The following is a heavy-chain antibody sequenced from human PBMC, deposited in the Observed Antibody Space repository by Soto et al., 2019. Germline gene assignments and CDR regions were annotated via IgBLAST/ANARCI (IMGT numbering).Heavy chain of an antibody. CDR3: ARVQTGSGGSCYSACWFDP. V-gene: IGHV1-69*01. CDR1: GGTFSSYA. Sequence: QVQLVQSGAEVKKPGSSVKVSCKASGGTFSSYAISWVRQAPGQGLEWMGGIIPIFGTANYAQKFQGRVTITADESTSTAYMELSSLRSEDTAVYYCARVQTGSGGSCYSACWFDPWGQGTLVTVSS. J-gene: IGHJ5*02. CDR2: IIPIFGTA. D-gene: IGHD2-15*01.